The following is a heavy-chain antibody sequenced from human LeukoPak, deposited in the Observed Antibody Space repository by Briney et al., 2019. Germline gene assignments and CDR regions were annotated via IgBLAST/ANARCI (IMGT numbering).Heavy chain of an antibody. D-gene: IGHD2-15*01. J-gene: IGHJ4*02. CDR2: INHSGST. CDR3: ARLTPGGHCSGGSCYGGSQTDY. V-gene: IGHV4-34*01. CDR1: GGSFSGYY. Sequence: SETLSLTCAVYGGSFSGYYWSWIRQPPGKGLEWIGEINHSGSTNYNPSLKSRVTISVDTSKNQFSLKLSSVTAADTAVYYCARLTPGGHCSGGSCYGGSQTDYWGQGTLVTVSS.